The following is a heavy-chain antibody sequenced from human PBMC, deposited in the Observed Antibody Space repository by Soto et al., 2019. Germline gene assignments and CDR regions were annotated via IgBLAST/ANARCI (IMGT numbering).Heavy chain of an antibody. J-gene: IGHJ6*02. Sequence: PGGSLRLSCAASGFTFSSYGMHWVRQAPGKGLEWVAVIWYDGSNKYYADSVKGRFTISRDNSKNTLYLQMNSLRAEDTAVYYCARPDEIAAAGTDYYYGMDVWGQGTTVTVSS. CDR3: ARPDEIAAAGTDYYYGMDV. CDR2: IWYDGSNK. V-gene: IGHV3-33*01. D-gene: IGHD6-13*01. CDR1: GFTFSSYG.